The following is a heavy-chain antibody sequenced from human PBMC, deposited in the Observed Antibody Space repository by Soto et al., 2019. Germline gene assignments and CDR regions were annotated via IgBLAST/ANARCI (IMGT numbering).Heavy chain of an antibody. CDR3: AKEGPITNWYFDY. CDR1: GFTFSSYG. CDR2: ISYDGNVA. J-gene: IGHJ4*02. V-gene: IGHV3-30*18. Sequence: QVQLVESGGGVVQPGRSLRLSCAASGFTFSSYGMHWVRQAPGKGLEWVTVISYDGNVAYYADSVKGRFTISRDNSKNTLYLQRNSLRTEDTAMYYCAKEGPITNWYFDYWGQGNLVTVSS. D-gene: IGHD1-1*01.